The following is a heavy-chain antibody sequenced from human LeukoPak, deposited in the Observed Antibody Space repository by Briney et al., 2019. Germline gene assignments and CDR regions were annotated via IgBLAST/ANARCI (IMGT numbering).Heavy chain of an antibody. J-gene: IGHJ4*02. V-gene: IGHV4-34*01. D-gene: IGHD3-10*01. CDR3: ARGPYKVRYFDY. Sequence: SETLSLTCAVYGGSFSGYYGSWIRQPPGKGLEWIGEINHSGSTNYNPSLKSRVTISVDTSKNQFSLKLSSVTAADTAVYYCARGPYKVRYFDYWGQGTLVTVSS. CDR2: INHSGST. CDR1: GGSFSGYY.